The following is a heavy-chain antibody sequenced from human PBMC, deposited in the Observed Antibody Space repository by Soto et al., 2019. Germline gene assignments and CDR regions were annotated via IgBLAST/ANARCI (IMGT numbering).Heavy chain of an antibody. CDR1: GYTFTSYD. CDR3: ARVQYSSSSKYFQY. V-gene: IGHV1-8*01. Sequence: QVQLVQSGAEVKKPGASVKVSCKASGYTFTSYDINWVRQATGQGLEWMGWMNPNSGNTGYAQKFQGRVTMTRNTSLNTAYMELSSLRSEDTAVYYCARVQYSSSSKYFQYWGQGTLVTVSS. D-gene: IGHD6-6*01. CDR2: MNPNSGNT. J-gene: IGHJ1*01.